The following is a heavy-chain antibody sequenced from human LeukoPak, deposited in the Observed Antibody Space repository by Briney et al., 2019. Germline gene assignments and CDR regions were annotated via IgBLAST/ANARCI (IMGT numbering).Heavy chain of an antibody. CDR1: GFTFSSYG. CDR3: AKSGLRYFAWFNFDY. V-gene: IGHV3-30*18. CDR2: ISYDGSNK. D-gene: IGHD3-9*01. Sequence: GRSLRLSCAASGFTFSSYGMHWVRQAPGKGLEWVAVISYDGSNKYYADSVKGRFTISRDNSKNTLYLQMNSLRAEDTAVYYCAKSGLRYFAWFNFDYWGQGTLVTVSS. J-gene: IGHJ4*02.